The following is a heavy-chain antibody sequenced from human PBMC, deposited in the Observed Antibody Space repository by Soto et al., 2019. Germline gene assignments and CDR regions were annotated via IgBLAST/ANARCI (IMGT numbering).Heavy chain of an antibody. CDR3: TTGITMIGFLY. CDR1: SVSNAW. J-gene: IGHJ4*02. Sequence: SVSNAWMNWVRQAPGKGLEWVGRIKSKTDGGTTDYAAPVKGRFTISRDDSKNTLYLQMNSLKTEDTAVYYCTTGITMIGFLYWGQGTLVTVSS. V-gene: IGHV3-15*07. CDR2: IKSKTDGGTT. D-gene: IGHD3-22*01.